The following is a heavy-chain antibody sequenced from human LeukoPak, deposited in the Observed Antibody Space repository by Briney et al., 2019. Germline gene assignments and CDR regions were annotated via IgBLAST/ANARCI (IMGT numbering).Heavy chain of an antibody. CDR2: IYHSGST. Sequence: SETLSLTCAVSGGSISSGGYSWSWIRQPPGKGLEWIGYIYHSGSTYYNPSLKSRVTISEDRSKNQFSLKLSSVTAADTAVYYCARADGSGSYYKAFDYWGQGTLVTVSS. J-gene: IGHJ4*02. CDR1: GGSISSGGYS. V-gene: IGHV4-30-2*01. D-gene: IGHD3-10*01. CDR3: ARADGSGSYYKAFDY.